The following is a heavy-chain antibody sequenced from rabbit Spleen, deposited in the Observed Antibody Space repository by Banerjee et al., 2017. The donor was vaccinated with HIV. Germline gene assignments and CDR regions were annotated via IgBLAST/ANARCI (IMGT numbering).Heavy chain of an antibody. CDR2: IDSGSSGFT. Sequence: QSLEESGGGLVQPGGSLTLSCKASGFEFSSYYYMCWVRQAPGKGLEWIACIDSGSSGFTYFASWAKGRFTISKTSSTTVTLQMTSLTVADTAIYFCARDSASSFSSYGMDLWGPGTLVTVS. J-gene: IGHJ6*01. CDR1: GFEFSSYYY. V-gene: IGHV1S40*01. D-gene: IGHD8-1*01. CDR3: ARDSASSFSSYGMDL.